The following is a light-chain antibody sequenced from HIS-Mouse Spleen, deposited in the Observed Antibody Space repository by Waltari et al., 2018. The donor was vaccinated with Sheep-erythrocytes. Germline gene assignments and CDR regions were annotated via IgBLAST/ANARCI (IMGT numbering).Light chain of an antibody. Sequence: QSALTQPRSVSGSPGQSVTISCTGTSSDVGGYNYFSWYQQHPGKAPKLMFYDVSKRPSGVPDRSSGSKSGNTASLTISGLQAEDEADYYCCSYAGSYNHVFATGTKVTVL. J-gene: IGLJ1*01. CDR3: CSYAGSYNHV. CDR2: DVS. V-gene: IGLV2-11*01. CDR1: SSDVGGYNY.